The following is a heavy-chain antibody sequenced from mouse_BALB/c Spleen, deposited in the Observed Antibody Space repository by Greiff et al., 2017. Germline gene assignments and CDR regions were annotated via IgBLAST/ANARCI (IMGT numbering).Heavy chain of an antibody. CDR2: IYPGNVNT. D-gene: IGHD2-4*01. Sequence: QVQLQQSGPELVKPGASVRISCKASGYTFTSYYIHWVKQRPGQGLEWIGWIYPGNVNTKYNEKFKGKATLTADKSSSTAYMQLSSLTSEDSAVYFCARWDYDYDARDYYAMDYWGQGTSVTVSS. V-gene: IGHV1S56*01. CDR1: GYTFTSYY. J-gene: IGHJ4*01. CDR3: ARWDYDYDARDYYAMDY.